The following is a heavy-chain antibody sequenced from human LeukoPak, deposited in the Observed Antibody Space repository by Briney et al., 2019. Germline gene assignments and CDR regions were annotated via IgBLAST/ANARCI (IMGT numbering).Heavy chain of an antibody. Sequence: ASVKVSCKVSGYTFTDYYMQWVQQALGKGVEWMGFVDPEDGETIYAEKFQGRVTITADTSTDTAYMELSSLRSEDTAVYYCATWTLTWGKGTLVTVSS. CDR3: ATWTLT. V-gene: IGHV1-69-2*01. D-gene: IGHD3/OR15-3a*01. CDR2: VDPEDGET. CDR1: GYTFTDYY. J-gene: IGHJ5*02.